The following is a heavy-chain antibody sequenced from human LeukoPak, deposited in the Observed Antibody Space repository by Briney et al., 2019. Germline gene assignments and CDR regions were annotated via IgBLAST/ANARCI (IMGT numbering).Heavy chain of an antibody. V-gene: IGHV3-30*02. Sequence: GGSPRLSCAASGFTFSSYGMHWVRQAPGKGLEWVAFIRYDGSNKYYADSVKGRFTISRDNSKNTLYLQMNSLRAEDTAVYYCAKDLDDYGDYPGAFDIWGQGTMVTVSS. D-gene: IGHD4-17*01. CDR2: IRYDGSNK. CDR3: AKDLDDYGDYPGAFDI. J-gene: IGHJ3*02. CDR1: GFTFSSYG.